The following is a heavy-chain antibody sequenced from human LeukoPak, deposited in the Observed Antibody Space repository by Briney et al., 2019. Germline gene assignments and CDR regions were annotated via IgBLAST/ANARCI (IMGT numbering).Heavy chain of an antibody. CDR2: IIPILGIA. Sequence: SVKVSCKASGGTFTSYAISWVRQAPGQGLEWMGRIIPILGIANYAQKFQGRVTITADKSTSKAYMELRSLRPDDTDVSYCERKGLGELTRDYWGQGTLVTVSS. D-gene: IGHD3-16*01. CDR1: GGTFTSYA. J-gene: IGHJ4*02. V-gene: IGHV1-69*04. CDR3: ERKGLGELTRDY.